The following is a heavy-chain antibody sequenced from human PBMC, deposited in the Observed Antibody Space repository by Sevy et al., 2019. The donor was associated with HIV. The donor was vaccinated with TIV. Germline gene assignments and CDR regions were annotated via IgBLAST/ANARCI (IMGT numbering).Heavy chain of an antibody. CDR2: ISWNSGSI. J-gene: IGHJ6*02. V-gene: IGHV3-9*01. Sequence: GGSLRLSCAASGFTFDDYAMHWVRQAPGKGLEWVSGISWNSGSIGYADSVKGRFTISRDNAKNSLYLQMNSLRAEDTALYYCAKDMRYCSGGSCYNYGMDVWGQRTTVTVSS. D-gene: IGHD2-15*01. CDR3: AKDMRYCSGGSCYNYGMDV. CDR1: GFTFDDYA.